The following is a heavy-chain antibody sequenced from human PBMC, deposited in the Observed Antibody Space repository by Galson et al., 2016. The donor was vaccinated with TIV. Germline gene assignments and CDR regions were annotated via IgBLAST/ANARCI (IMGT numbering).Heavy chain of an antibody. CDR1: GYSFGNHY. CDR3: VRDWESSTFYRFDY. CDR2: INPGGGDT. J-gene: IGHJ4*02. V-gene: IGHV1-46*01. D-gene: IGHD3-16*02. Sequence: SVKVSCKASGYSFGNHYIHWVRQVPGQGLEWMGVINPGGGDTNYPQKFQGRVTMTRDMSTGTFYMELSSLTSEDTAVYYCVRDWESSTFYRFDYWGQGTLVTVSS.